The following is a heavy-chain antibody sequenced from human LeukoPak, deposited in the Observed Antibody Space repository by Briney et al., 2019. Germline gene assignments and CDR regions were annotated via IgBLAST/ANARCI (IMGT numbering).Heavy chain of an antibody. CDR3: ARDCLGGSGSYYNYYYYYGMDV. Sequence: GGSLRLSCAASGFTFDDYGMSWVRQAPGKGLEWVSGINWNGGSTGYADSVKGRFTISRDNAKNSLYLQMNSLRAEDTALYYCARDCLGGSGSYYNYYYYYGMDVWGQGTTVTVSS. D-gene: IGHD3-10*01. V-gene: IGHV3-20*04. J-gene: IGHJ6*02. CDR1: GFTFDDYG. CDR2: INWNGGST.